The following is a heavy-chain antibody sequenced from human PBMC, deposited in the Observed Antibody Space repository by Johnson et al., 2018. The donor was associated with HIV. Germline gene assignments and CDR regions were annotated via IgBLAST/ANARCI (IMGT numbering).Heavy chain of an antibody. Sequence: EQLVESGGGLVQPGGSLRLSCAGTGFTVSSNYMYWVRQAPGKGLECVSVIYSGGDTWYEGSVQGRFTTSRDNSKNTLYLQMNSLKAADTPVYYCARACRDGYTCDVYDIWGQGTMVTVSS. J-gene: IGHJ3*02. CDR2: IYSGGDT. CDR1: GFTVSSNY. D-gene: IGHD5-24*01. CDR3: ARACRDGYTCDVYDI. V-gene: IGHV3-66*01.